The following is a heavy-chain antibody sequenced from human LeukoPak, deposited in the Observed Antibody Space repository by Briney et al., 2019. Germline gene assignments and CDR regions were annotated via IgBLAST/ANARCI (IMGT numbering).Heavy chain of an antibody. Sequence: KPSETLSLTCAVYGGSCSGYYWSWIRQPPGKGLEWIGEINHSGSTNYNPSLKSRVTISVDTSKNQFSLKLSSVTAADTAVYYCARGELRYFDWLLRGTYFDYWGQGTLVTVSS. D-gene: IGHD3-9*01. V-gene: IGHV4-34*01. CDR1: GGSCSGYY. CDR3: ARGELRYFDWLLRGTYFDY. J-gene: IGHJ4*02. CDR2: INHSGST.